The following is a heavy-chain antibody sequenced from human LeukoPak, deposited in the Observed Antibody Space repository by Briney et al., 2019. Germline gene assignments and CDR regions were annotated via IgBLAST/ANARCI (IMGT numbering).Heavy chain of an antibody. D-gene: IGHD2-2*01. Sequence: ASVKVSCKGSGYTFTGYYMQWVRQAPGQGLEWMAWINPNSGGTNYAQKFQGRVTMTRDTSISTAYMELSRLRSDDTAVYYCARGGVPAGLMVYYYYYMDFWGKGTTVTVSS. V-gene: IGHV1-2*02. J-gene: IGHJ6*03. CDR2: INPNSGGT. CDR3: ARGGVPAGLMVYYYYYMDF. CDR1: GYTFTGYY.